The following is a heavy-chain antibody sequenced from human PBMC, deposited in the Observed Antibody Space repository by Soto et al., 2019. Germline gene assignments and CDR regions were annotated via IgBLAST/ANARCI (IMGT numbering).Heavy chain of an antibody. Sequence: QVQLQESGPGLVKPSETLSLTCTVSGGSISSYYWSWIRQPPGKGLEWIGYIYYSGSTNYNPSLKSRVTISVDTSKNQFSLKLSSVTAADTAVYYCARVGVGATTAYYYYGMDVWGQGTTVTVSS. J-gene: IGHJ6*02. CDR1: GGSISSYY. D-gene: IGHD1-26*01. CDR2: IYYSGST. CDR3: ARVGVGATTAYYYYGMDV. V-gene: IGHV4-59*01.